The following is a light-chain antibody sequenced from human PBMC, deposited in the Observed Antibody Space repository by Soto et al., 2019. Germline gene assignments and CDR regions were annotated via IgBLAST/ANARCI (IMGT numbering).Light chain of an antibody. CDR2: EVS. Sequence: QSVLTQPASVSGSPGQSITISCTGTSSDVGGYNYVSWYQQHPGKAPKLMIYEVSNRPSGVSKRFSGSKSGSTASLTISGLQAEDEADYYCSSYTSSSTPVVFGTGPKVTVL. V-gene: IGLV2-14*01. CDR3: SSYTSSSTPVV. J-gene: IGLJ1*01. CDR1: SSDVGGYNY.